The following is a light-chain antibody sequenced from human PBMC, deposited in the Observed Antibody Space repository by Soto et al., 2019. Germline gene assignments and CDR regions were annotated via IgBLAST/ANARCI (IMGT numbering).Light chain of an antibody. V-gene: IGLV2-14*01. Sequence: QSVLTQPASVSGSPGQSITISCTGTSSDVGNYNYVSWYKQHSGKAPKLMIYDVSYRPSGVSNRFSGFKSGNTASLTISGLQAEDEADYYCSSYTSSSTVVFGGGTKLTVL. CDR3: SSYTSSSTVV. CDR1: SSDVGNYNY. CDR2: DVS. J-gene: IGLJ2*01.